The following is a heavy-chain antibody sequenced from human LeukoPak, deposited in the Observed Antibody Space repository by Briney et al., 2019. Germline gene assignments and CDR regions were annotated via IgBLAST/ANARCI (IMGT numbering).Heavy chain of an antibody. D-gene: IGHD5-18*01. Sequence: NPSETLSLTCSVSSVSITSNYWSWIRQPPGEGLEWLGYTHHSGATSYNPSLKSRSTMSLDTSNNQFSLKLSYVSAADTAVYYCARSSGHSYGDFDYWGQGNLVTVSS. CDR3: ARSSGHSYGDFDY. CDR2: THHSGAT. V-gene: IGHV4-59*01. CDR1: SVSITSNY. J-gene: IGHJ4*02.